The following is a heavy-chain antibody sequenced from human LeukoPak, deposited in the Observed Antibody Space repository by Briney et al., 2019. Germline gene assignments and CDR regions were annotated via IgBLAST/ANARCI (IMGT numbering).Heavy chain of an antibody. CDR3: ARGSGIAAAGTTDEDWFDP. Sequence: GSSVTDSCKASGGTFISYAISWVRQAPGQGLEWMGRIIPIFGIANYAQKFQGRVTITADKSTSTAYMELSSLRSEDTAVYYCARGSGIAAAGTTDEDWFDPWGQGTLVTVSS. D-gene: IGHD6-13*01. V-gene: IGHV1-69*17. CDR1: GGTFISYA. J-gene: IGHJ5*02. CDR2: IIPIFGIA.